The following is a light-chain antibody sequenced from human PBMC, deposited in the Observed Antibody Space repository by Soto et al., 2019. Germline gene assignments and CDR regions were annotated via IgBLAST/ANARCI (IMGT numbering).Light chain of an antibody. CDR2: DVS. CDR3: QQANSFPIK. CDR1: QSISSSY. Sequence: EIVLTQSPGTLSLSPGEGATLSCRASQSISSSYFAWYQQKPGQAPRLLVYDVSNRATGIPARFSGSGSGTDFTLTITSLEPEDFATYYCQQANSFPIKFGQGTRLEIK. J-gene: IGKJ5*01. V-gene: IGKV3D-20*02.